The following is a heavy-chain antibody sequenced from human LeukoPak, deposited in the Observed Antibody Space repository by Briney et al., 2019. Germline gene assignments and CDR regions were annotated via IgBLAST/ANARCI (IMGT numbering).Heavy chain of an antibody. CDR1: GFTFSSYG. Sequence: GRSLRLSCAASGFTFSSYGMHWVRQAPGKGLEWVAVISYDGSNKYYADSVKGRFTISRDNSKNTLYLQMNSLRAEDTAVYYCARDSAVTDAFDIRGQGTMVTVSS. D-gene: IGHD4-17*01. CDR3: ARDSAVTDAFDI. J-gene: IGHJ3*02. CDR2: ISYDGSNK. V-gene: IGHV3-30*03.